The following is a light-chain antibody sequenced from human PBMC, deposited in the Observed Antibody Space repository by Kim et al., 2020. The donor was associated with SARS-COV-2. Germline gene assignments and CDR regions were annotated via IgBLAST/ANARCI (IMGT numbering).Light chain of an antibody. CDR3: SSRDSSGDHVV. Sequence: SSELTQDPAVSVALGQTVRLTCQGDSLRKYYATWYQQRPGQAPTLVLYGKYDRPSGIPDRFSGSASGNTASLTITGAQAEDEADYYCSSRDSSGDHVVFGGGTHLTVL. J-gene: IGLJ3*02. V-gene: IGLV3-19*01. CDR2: GKY. CDR1: SLRKYY.